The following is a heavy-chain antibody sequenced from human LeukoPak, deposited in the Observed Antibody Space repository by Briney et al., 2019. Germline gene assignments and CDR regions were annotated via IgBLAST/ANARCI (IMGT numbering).Heavy chain of an antibody. V-gene: IGHV3-21*01. CDR2: ISSSSSYI. CDR3: ARGLSGSYSIDY. Sequence: GGXLRLSCAASGFTFSSYSMNWVRQAPGKGLEWVSSISSSSSYIYYADSVKGRFTISRDNAKNSLYLQMNSLRAEDTAVYYCARGLSGSYSIDYWGQGTLVTVSS. J-gene: IGHJ4*02. CDR1: GFTFSSYS. D-gene: IGHD1-26*01.